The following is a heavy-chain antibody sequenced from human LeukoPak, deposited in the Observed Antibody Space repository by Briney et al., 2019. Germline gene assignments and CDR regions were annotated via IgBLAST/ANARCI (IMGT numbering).Heavy chain of an antibody. D-gene: IGHD4-17*01. CDR3: AKPIMTTVTTLGLYFDY. Sequence: PGGSLRLSCAASGFTFNSYVMSWVRQAPGKGLEWVSGISGPGRTTYYADFVKGRFTISRDNSKNTLYLQMNSLRAEDTAVYYCAKPIMTTVTTLGLYFDYWGQGALVTVSS. V-gene: IGHV3-23*01. CDR1: GFTFNSYV. J-gene: IGHJ4*02. CDR2: ISGPGRTT.